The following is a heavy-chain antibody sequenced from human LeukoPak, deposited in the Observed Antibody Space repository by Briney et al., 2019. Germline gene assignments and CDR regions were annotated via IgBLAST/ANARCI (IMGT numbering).Heavy chain of an antibody. Sequence: GGSLRLSCAASGFTFSSYSMNWVRQAPGKGLEWVSSISSSSSYIYYADSVKGRFTISRDNAKNSLYLRMNSLRAEDTAVYYCARDNSRSPYDSSGYFFDYWGQGTLVTVSS. V-gene: IGHV3-21*01. CDR3: ARDNSRSPYDSSGYFFDY. CDR1: GFTFSSYS. CDR2: ISSSSSYI. D-gene: IGHD3-22*01. J-gene: IGHJ4*02.